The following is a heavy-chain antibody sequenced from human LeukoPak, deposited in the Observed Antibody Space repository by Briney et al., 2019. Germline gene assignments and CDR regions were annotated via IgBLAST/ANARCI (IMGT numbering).Heavy chain of an antibody. J-gene: IGHJ4*02. CDR1: GGSISSYY. Sequence: PSETLSLTCTVSGGSISSYYWSWIRQPPGKGLEWIGYIYYSGGTNYNPSLKSRVTISVDTSKNQFSLKLSSVTAADTAVYYCARMGMITFGGAIVRWGQGTLVTVSS. CDR3: ARMGMITFGGAIVR. D-gene: IGHD3-16*02. CDR2: IYYSGGT. V-gene: IGHV4-59*08.